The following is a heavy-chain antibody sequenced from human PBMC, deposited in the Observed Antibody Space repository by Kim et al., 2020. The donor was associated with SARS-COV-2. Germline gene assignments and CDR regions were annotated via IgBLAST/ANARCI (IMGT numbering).Heavy chain of an antibody. CDR1: GFTFSSYW. Sequence: GGSLRLSCAASGFTFSSYWMHWVRQAPGKGLVWVSRINSDGSSTSYADSVKGRFTISRDNAKNTLYLQMNSLRAEDTAVYYCARQYSSSTVAGYYFDYWGQGTLVTVSS. D-gene: IGHD6-6*01. J-gene: IGHJ4*02. CDR2: INSDGSST. V-gene: IGHV3-74*01. CDR3: ARQYSSSTVAGYYFDY.